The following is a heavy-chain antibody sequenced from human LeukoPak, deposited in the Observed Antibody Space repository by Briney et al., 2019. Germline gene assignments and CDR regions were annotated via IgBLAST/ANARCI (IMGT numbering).Heavy chain of an antibody. D-gene: IGHD6-13*01. CDR1: GGSMSGYF. CDR3: ARSIASSWYGDFQH. J-gene: IGHJ1*01. V-gene: IGHV4-59*01. CDR2: IYYSGST. Sequence: SETLSLSCTVSGGSMSGYFWSWIRQPPGKGLEWIGYIYYSGSTNYNPSLKSRVTISVDTSKNQFSLKLSSVTAADTAVYYCARSIASSWYGDFQHWGQGTLVTVSS.